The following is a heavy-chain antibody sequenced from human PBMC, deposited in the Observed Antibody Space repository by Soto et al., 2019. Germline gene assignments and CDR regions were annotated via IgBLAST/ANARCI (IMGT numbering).Heavy chain of an antibody. CDR2: ISTTGVT. CDR1: GGSLGDVY. D-gene: IGHD2-21*01. CDR3: ARHGGDVVMVRD. J-gene: IGHJ4*02. V-gene: IGHV4-59*08. Sequence: QVQLQESGRGLVKPSETLSLSCTVSGGSLGDVYWTWIRQPPGKEMERIGYISTTGVTNYSPSLKSRVPMSTDTSKNQFSLNLSSVTAADTAIYFCARHGGDVVMVRDWGQGIQVTVSS.